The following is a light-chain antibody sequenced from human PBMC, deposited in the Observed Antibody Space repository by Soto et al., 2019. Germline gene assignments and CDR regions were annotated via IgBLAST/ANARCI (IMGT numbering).Light chain of an antibody. J-gene: IGLJ3*02. V-gene: IGLV4-60*02. CDR2: LESSGSY. Sequence: QPVLTQSSSASASLGSSVKLTCSLSSWHNSNIIAWHQQQPGKAPRYLMKLESSGSYNKGSGVPDRFSGSSSGADRYLTISNLQFEDEADYYCETWDSSTRVFGGGTKLTVL. CDR1: SWHNSNI. CDR3: ETWDSSTRV.